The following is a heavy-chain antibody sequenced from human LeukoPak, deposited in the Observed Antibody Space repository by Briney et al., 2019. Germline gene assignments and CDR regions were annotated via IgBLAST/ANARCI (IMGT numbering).Heavy chain of an antibody. V-gene: IGHV4-4*09. CDR3: ARHRARFDP. J-gene: IGHJ5*02. CDR1: GGSISSYY. Sequence: HSETLSLTCTVSGGSISSYYWSWIRQPPGKGLEWIGYIYTSGSTNYNPSLKSRVTISVDTSKNQFSLKLSSVTAADTAVYYCARHRARFDPWGQGTLVTVSS. CDR2: IYTSGST.